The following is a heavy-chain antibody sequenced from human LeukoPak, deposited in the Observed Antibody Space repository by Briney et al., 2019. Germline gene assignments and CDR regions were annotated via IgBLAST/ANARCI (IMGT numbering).Heavy chain of an antibody. CDR3: ARGHDYYDGSGYYPYYDS. D-gene: IGHD3-22*01. CDR2: IYGGGRT. J-gene: IGHJ4*02. Sequence: GGSLRLSCAASGFTVSSFHMSWVRLPPGKGLELVSVIYGGGRTYYADSVKGRFTISRENSKNTLYLQMNSLRAEDTAVYYCARGHDYYDGSGYYPYYDSWGQGTLVTVSS. V-gene: IGHV3-53*01. CDR1: GFTVSSFH.